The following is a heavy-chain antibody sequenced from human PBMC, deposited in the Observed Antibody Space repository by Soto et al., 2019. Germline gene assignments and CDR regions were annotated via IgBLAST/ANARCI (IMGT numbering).Heavy chain of an antibody. Sequence: PGGSLRLSCAASGFTFSSDWMHWVRQAPRKGMVWVSRTNTDGSGTSYADSVKGRFTISRDNSKNTLYLQMSSLRAEDTAVYYCVKKFYCSSTSCYSYFDYWGQGTLVTVSS. CDR2: TNTDGSGT. D-gene: IGHD2-2*01. CDR3: VKKFYCSSTSCYSYFDY. CDR1: GFTFSSDW. J-gene: IGHJ4*02. V-gene: IGHV3-74*01.